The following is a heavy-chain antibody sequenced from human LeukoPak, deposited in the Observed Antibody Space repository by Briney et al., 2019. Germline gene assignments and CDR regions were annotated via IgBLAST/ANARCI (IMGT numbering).Heavy chain of an antibody. D-gene: IGHD5-24*01. J-gene: IGHJ4*02. CDR2: IYYSGST. CDR1: GGSISSSSYY. CDR3: ARQEMATIRY. Sequence: PSETLSLTCTVSGGSISSSSYYWGWIRQPPGKGLEWIGSIYYSGSTYYNPSLKSRVTISVDTSKNQFSLKLSSVTAADTAVYYCARQEMATIRYWGQGTLVTVSS. V-gene: IGHV4-39*01.